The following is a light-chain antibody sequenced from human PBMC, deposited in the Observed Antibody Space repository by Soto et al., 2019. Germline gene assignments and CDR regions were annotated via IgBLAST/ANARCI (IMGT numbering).Light chain of an antibody. Sequence: EIVLTQSPGTXSLSPVQRGTLSCRASQNLGTLYLAWFQQKSGHAPRLPIYSASRRATGIPDRFTGSGSGTDFTLTINRVEPEDFAVYLCQQYAGSPRTFVKGTTV. CDR1: QNLGTLY. V-gene: IGKV3-20*01. CDR3: QQYAGSPRT. CDR2: SAS. J-gene: IGKJ1*01.